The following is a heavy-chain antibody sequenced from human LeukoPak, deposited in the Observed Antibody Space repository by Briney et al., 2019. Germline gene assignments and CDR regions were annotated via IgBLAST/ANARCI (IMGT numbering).Heavy chain of an antibody. Sequence: GGSLRLSCAASGFTFSSYWMNWARQAPGKGLEWVASINHNGNVNYYVDSVKGRFTISRDNAQNSLYLQMNSLRAEDTAVYYCARQPNTPPYYFDYWGQGTLVTVSS. CDR2: INHNGNVN. D-gene: IGHD4/OR15-4a*01. CDR1: GFTFSSYW. J-gene: IGHJ4*02. CDR3: ARQPNTPPYYFDY. V-gene: IGHV3-7*01.